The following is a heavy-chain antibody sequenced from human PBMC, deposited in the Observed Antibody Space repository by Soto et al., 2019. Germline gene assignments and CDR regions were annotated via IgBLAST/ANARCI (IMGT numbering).Heavy chain of an antibody. D-gene: IGHD2-2*01. CDR2: ISSSSSYI. Sequence: GGSLRLSCAASGFTFSSYSMNWVRQAPGKGLEWVSSISSSSSYIYYADSVKGRFTISRDNAKNSLYLQMNSLRAEDTAVYYCARNVVLAYYGMGVWGQGTTVTVSS. J-gene: IGHJ6*02. V-gene: IGHV3-21*01. CDR1: GFTFSSYS. CDR3: ARNVVLAYYGMGV.